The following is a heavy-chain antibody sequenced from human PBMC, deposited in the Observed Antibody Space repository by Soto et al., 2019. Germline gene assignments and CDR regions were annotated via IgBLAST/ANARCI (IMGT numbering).Heavy chain of an antibody. Sequence: SVKFSCKASGGTFSSYSISWVRQAPGQGLEWMGGIIPIFGTANYAQKFQGRVTITADESTSTAYMELSSLRSEDTAVYYCAKAYCSGGSCYWFDPWGQGTLVTGSS. V-gene: IGHV1-69*13. CDR2: IIPIFGTA. CDR1: GGTFSSYS. CDR3: AKAYCSGGSCYWFDP. J-gene: IGHJ5*02. D-gene: IGHD2-15*01.